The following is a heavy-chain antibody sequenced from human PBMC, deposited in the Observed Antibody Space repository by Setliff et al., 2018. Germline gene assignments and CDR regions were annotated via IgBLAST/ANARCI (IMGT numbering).Heavy chain of an antibody. D-gene: IGHD1-26*01. Sequence: PGGSLRLSCAASGFTFSSYEMNWVRQAPGKGLEWVSYISSSGSTIYYADSVKGRFTISRDNAKNSLYLQMNSLRAEDTAVYYCARDHGIVPGVDYMDVWGKGTTVTVSS. CDR2: ISSSGSTI. J-gene: IGHJ6*03. V-gene: IGHV3-48*03. CDR3: ARDHGIVPGVDYMDV. CDR1: GFTFSSYE.